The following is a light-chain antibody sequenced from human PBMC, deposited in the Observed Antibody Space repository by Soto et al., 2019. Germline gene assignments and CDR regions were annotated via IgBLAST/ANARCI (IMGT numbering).Light chain of an antibody. CDR1: QSISSY. J-gene: IGKJ2*01. CDR2: AAS. CDR3: QQRYSTPQT. V-gene: IGKV1-39*01. Sequence: DIQMTQSPSSLSASVGDRVTITCRASQSISSYLNWYQQKPGKAPKLLIYAASSLQSGVTSRFSGRGSGTDFTLTISILQPEDFATYYCQQRYSTPQTFGQGTKLEIK.